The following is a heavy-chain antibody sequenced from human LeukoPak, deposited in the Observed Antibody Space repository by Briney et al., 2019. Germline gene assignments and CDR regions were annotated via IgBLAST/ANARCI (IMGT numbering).Heavy chain of an antibody. D-gene: IGHD3-3*01. CDR3: ARPHYDFWSGYYNDY. CDR1: GYTFTSYG. CDR2: ISAYNGNT. J-gene: IGHJ4*02. V-gene: IGHV1-18*01. Sequence: ASVTVSCKASGYTFTSYGISWVRQAPGQGLEWMGWISAYNGNTNYAQKLQGRVTMTTDTSTSTAYMELRSLRSVDTAVYYCARPHYDFWSGYYNDYWGQGTLVTVSS.